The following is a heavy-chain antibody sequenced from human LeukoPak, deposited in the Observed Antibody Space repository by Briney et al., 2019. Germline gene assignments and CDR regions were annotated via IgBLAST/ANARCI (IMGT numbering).Heavy chain of an antibody. J-gene: IGHJ4*02. V-gene: IGHV3-64*01. CDR3: ARDGPYRGSSYFFDY. CDR1: GFTFSSYT. D-gene: IGHD3-10*01. CDR2: ISSSGGST. Sequence: GGSLRLSCAASGFTFSSYTTHWVRQAPGKGLEYVSAISSSGGSTYYANSVKGRFTISRDNSKNTLFLQMGSLRAEDMAVYYCARDGPYRGSSYFFDYWGQGTLVTVSS.